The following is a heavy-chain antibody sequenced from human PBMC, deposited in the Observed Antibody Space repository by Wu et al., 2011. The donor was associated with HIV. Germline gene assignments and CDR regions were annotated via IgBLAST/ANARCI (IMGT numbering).Heavy chain of an antibody. D-gene: IGHD2-15*01. CDR1: GYTFTGYY. CDR3: ARGFWDIILVVAATGCWFDP. V-gene: IGHV1-2*02. Sequence: QVQLVQSGAEVKKPGASVKVSCKASGYTFTGYYMHWVRQAPGQGLEWMGWIDPNTGGTNYAQRFQGRVTMTRDTSISTVYMELRRLRSDDTAVYYCARGFWDIILVVAATGCWFDPWGQGPWSPSPQ. J-gene: IGHJ5*02. CDR2: IDPNTGGT.